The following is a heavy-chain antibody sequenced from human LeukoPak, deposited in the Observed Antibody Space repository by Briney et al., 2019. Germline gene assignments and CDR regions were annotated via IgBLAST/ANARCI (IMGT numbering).Heavy chain of an antibody. CDR3: ARVVRGLISYFDY. V-gene: IGHV4-39*01. CDR2: IFYSGST. Sequence: SETLSLTCTVSGGSISSSSYYWGWIRQPPGKGLEWIGSIFYSGSTYYNPSLKSRVSISVDTSKNQFSLKLSSVTAADTAVFYCARVVRGLISYFDYWGQGILVTVSS. CDR1: GGSISSSSYY. J-gene: IGHJ4*02. D-gene: IGHD3-10*01.